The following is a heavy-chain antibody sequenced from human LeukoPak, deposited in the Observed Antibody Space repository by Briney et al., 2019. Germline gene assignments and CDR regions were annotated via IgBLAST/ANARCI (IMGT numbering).Heavy chain of an antibody. CDR3: ARDQLYGGNSGYYYYYGMDV. CDR1: GFTVSSNY. D-gene: IGHD4-23*01. Sequence: GGSLRLSCAASGFTVSSNYMSWVRQAPGKGLEWVSVIYSGGSTYYADSVKGRFTISRDNSKNTLYPQMNSLRAEDTDVYYCARDQLYGGNSGYYYYYGMDVWGQGTTVTVSS. J-gene: IGHJ6*02. V-gene: IGHV3-66*02. CDR2: IYSGGST.